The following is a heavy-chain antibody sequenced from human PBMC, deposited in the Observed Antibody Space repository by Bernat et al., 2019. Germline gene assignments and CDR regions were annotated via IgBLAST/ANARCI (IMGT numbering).Heavy chain of an antibody. Sequence: QVQLVQSGAEVKKPGSSVKVSCKASGGTFSSYTISWVRQAPGQGLEWMGRIIPILGIANYEQKFQGRVTITADKSTSTAYMALSSLRSEDTAVYYCARAASYYYMDVWGKGTTVTVSS. CDR2: IIPILGIA. J-gene: IGHJ6*03. CDR3: ARAASYYYMDV. V-gene: IGHV1-69*02. CDR1: GGTFSSYT.